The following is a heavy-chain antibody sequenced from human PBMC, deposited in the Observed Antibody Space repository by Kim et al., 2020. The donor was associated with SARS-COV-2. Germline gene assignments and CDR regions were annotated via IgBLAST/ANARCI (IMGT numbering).Heavy chain of an antibody. Sequence: GGSLRLSCAASGFTLSSYSMNWVRQAPGKGLEWISYITSTSSTIYYADSVKGRFTISRDNAKNSLYLQMNSLTAEDTALYYCATDIGLEGPWGQGTLVTVSS. CDR2: ITSTSSTI. CDR1: GFTLSSYS. J-gene: IGHJ5*02. CDR3: ATDIGLEGP. V-gene: IGHV3-48*04. D-gene: IGHD2-15*01.